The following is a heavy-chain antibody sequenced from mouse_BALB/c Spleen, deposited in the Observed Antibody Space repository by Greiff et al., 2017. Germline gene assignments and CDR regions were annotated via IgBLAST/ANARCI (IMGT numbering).Heavy chain of an antibody. Sequence: QVQLQQSGAELAKPGASVKMSCKASGYTFTSYWMHWVKQRPGQGLEWIGYINPSTGYTEYNQKFKDKATLTADKSSSTAYMQLSSLTSEDSAVYYCAIIYYDPWFAYWGQGTLVTVSA. CDR3: AIIYYDPWFAY. CDR2: INPSTGYT. J-gene: IGHJ3*01. V-gene: IGHV1-7*01. CDR1: GYTFTSYW. D-gene: IGHD2-4*01.